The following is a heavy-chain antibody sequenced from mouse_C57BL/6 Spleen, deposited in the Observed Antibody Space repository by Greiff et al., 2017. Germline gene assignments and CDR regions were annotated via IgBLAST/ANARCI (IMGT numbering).Heavy chain of an antibody. Sequence: EVHLVESGGGLVKPGGSLKLSCAASGFTFSSYAMSWVRQTPEKRLEWVATISDGGSYTYYPDNVKGRFTISRDNAKNNLYLQMSHLKSEDTAMYYCARRDDYDYRAYAMDYWGQGTSVTVSS. CDR1: GFTFSSYA. J-gene: IGHJ4*01. V-gene: IGHV5-4*01. CDR3: ARRDDYDYRAYAMDY. D-gene: IGHD2-4*01. CDR2: ISDGGSYT.